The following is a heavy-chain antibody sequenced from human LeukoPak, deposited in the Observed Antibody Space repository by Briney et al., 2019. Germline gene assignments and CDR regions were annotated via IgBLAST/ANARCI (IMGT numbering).Heavy chain of an antibody. D-gene: IGHD6-13*01. CDR3: ARDLEVAAAGIDY. CDR2: ISSSSSYT. Sequence: GGSLRLSCAASGFTFSDYYMSWIRHAPGKVLESVSYISSSSSYTNYADSVKGRFTISRDNAKNSLYLQMNSLRAEDTAVYYCARDLEVAAAGIDYWGQGTLVTVSS. V-gene: IGHV3-11*05. CDR1: GFTFSDYY. J-gene: IGHJ4*02.